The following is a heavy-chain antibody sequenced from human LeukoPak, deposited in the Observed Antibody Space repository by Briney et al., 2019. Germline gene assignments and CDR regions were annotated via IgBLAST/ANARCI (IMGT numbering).Heavy chain of an antibody. CDR3: ARHLSLRRPFDP. CDR1: GYTFTSYG. V-gene: IGHV1-18*01. CDR2: ISAYNGNT. D-gene: IGHD3-16*02. Sequence: ASVKASCKASGYTFTSYGISWVRQAPGQGLEWMGWISAYNGNTNYAQKLQGRVTMTTDTSTSTAYMELRSLRSDDTAVYYCARHLSLRRPFDPWGQGTLVTVSS. J-gene: IGHJ5*02.